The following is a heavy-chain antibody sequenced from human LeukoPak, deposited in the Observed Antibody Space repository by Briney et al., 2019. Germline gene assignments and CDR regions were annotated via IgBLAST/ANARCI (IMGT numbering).Heavy chain of an antibody. CDR3: ARGGCSSTSCYRPRGNWFDP. V-gene: IGHV4-30-2*01. J-gene: IGHJ5*02. CDR1: GGSISSGGYY. Sequence: SETLSLTCTVSGGSISSGGYYWSWIRQPPGKGLEWIGYIYHSGSTYYNPSLKSRVTISVDRSKNQFSLKLSSVTAADTAVYYCARGGCSSTSCYRPRGNWFDPWGQGTLVTVSS. CDR2: IYHSGST. D-gene: IGHD2-2*02.